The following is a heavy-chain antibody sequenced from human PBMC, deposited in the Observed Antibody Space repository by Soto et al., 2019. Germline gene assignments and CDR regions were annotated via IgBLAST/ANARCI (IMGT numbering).Heavy chain of an antibody. CDR3: AKRLRYRSGWSPPDY. D-gene: IGHD6-19*01. V-gene: IGHV3-30*18. Sequence: QVQLVESGGGVVQPGRSLRLSCAASGFSFSSYGMHWVRQAPGKGLEWVAVISYDGNNKYYADSVKGRFTISRDNYKNTLYLQMNSLRAEDTAVYYCAKRLRYRSGWSPPDYWGQGTLVTVSS. CDR2: ISYDGNNK. CDR1: GFSFSSYG. J-gene: IGHJ4*02.